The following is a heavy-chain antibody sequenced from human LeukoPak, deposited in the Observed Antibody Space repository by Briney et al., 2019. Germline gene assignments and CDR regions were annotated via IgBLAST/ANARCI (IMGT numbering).Heavy chain of an antibody. CDR3: AKDDGMATPLGY. CDR2: ISGSGGST. J-gene: IGHJ4*02. D-gene: IGHD5-24*01. CDR1: GFTFSSYA. V-gene: IGHV3-23*01. Sequence: PGRSLRLSCAASGFTFSSYAMSWVPQAPGKGLEWVSAISGSGGSTYYADSVKGRFTISRDNSKNTLYLQMDSLRAEDTAVYYRAKDDGMATPLGYWGQGTLVTVSS.